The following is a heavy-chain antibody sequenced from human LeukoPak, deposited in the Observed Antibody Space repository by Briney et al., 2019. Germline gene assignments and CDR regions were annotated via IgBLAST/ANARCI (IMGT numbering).Heavy chain of an antibody. CDR3: ARHGSIATGAFTY. CDR2: IWYDGSNK. V-gene: IGHV3-33*01. D-gene: IGHD6-13*01. CDR1: GFTFSSYG. Sequence: GGSLRLSCAASGFTFSSYGMHWVRQAPGKGLEWVAVIWYDGSNKYYADSVKGRFTISRDNSKNTLYLQMNSLRAEDTAVYYCARHGSIATGAFTYWGQGTLVTVSS. J-gene: IGHJ4*02.